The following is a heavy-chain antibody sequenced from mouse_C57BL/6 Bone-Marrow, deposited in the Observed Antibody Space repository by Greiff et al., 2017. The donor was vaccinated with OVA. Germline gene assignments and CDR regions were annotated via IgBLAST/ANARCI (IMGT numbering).Heavy chain of an antibody. CDR2: IDPSDSYT. Sequence: QVQLQQPGAELVMPGASVKLSCKASGYTFTSYWMHWVKQRPGQGLEWIGEIDPSDSYTNYNQKFKGKSTLTVDKSSSTAYMQISSLTSEDSAVYDGARYWDPYYFDYWGQGTTLTVSS. CDR1: GYTFTSYW. D-gene: IGHD4-1*01. V-gene: IGHV1-69*01. CDR3: ARYWDPYYFDY. J-gene: IGHJ2*01.